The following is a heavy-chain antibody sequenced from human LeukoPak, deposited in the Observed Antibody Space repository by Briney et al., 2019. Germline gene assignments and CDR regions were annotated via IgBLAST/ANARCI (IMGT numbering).Heavy chain of an antibody. CDR2: ISGSGSST. CDR3: AKDYPVGDHY. J-gene: IGHJ4*02. V-gene: IGHV3-23*01. D-gene: IGHD3-10*01. Sequence: GGSLRLSCAASGFTFSSYAMSWVRQAPGKGLEWVSVISGSGSSTYYADSVKGRFTISRDNSKNTLYLQMNSLRADDTAVYFCAKDYPVGDHYWGQGTLVTVSS. CDR1: GFTFSSYA.